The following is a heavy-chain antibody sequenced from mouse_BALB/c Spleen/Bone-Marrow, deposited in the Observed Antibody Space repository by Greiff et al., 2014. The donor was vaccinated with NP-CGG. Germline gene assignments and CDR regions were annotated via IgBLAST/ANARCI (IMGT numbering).Heavy chain of an antibody. J-gene: IGHJ4*01. D-gene: IGHD3-3*01. V-gene: IGHV5-17*02. CDR1: GITLRNFG. CDR3: ARIGRPRGYAMDY. CDR2: ISSGSSTI. Sequence: EVQLQESGGGLVQPGGSRKLSCAASGITLRNFGMHWVRQAPEKGLEWVAYISSGSSTIYYADTLKGRFTISRDNPKNTLFLQMTSLRSEDTAMYYCARIGRPRGYAMDYWGQGTSVTVSS.